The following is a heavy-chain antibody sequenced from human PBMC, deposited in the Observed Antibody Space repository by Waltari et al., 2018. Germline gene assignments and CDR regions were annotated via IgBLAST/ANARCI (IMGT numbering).Heavy chain of an antibody. V-gene: IGHV3-7*01. CDR3: ARGRATNDY. J-gene: IGHJ4*02. CDR1: GFTFSNYL. Sequence: EVQLVESGGGLVQPGGSLRRSCAASGFTFSNYLMTWVRQAPGKGLEWVANIKQDGSEKYYVDSVKGRFTISRDNAKNSLYLQMNSLRAEDTAVYYCARGRATNDYWGQGTLVTVSS. CDR2: IKQDGSEK.